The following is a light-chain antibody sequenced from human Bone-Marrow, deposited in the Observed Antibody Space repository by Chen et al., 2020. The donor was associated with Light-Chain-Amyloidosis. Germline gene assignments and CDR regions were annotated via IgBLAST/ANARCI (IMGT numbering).Light chain of an antibody. V-gene: IGLV3-21*02. CDR3: QVWDRSSDRPG. CDR1: NIGSTR. J-gene: IGLJ3*02. Sequence: SYVLTQPSSVAVAPGQTATIACGGNNIGSTRVHWYQQTPGQAPLLVVYDDSDRPSGIPERLSGSNSGNTATLTSSRVEAGDEADYYCQVWDRSSDRPGFGGGTKLTVL. CDR2: DDS.